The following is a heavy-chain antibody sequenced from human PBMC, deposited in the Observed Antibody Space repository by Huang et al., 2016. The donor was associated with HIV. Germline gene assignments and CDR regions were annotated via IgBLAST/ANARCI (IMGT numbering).Heavy chain of an antibody. CDR2: INTKTGNA. J-gene: IGHJ5*02. Sequence: QVQLVQSGSEFKKPGASVRVSCKDSGYSFSDYAVNWVRQAPGQGREGMGWINTKTGNATYVQGFRGRFVFSLDTSVKTAYLHISSLKTEDAAVYYCARDARELRDYLVRFNWFAPWGQGTLVTVSS. D-gene: IGHD1-7*01. CDR3: ARDARELRDYLVRFNWFAP. V-gene: IGHV7-4-1*02. CDR1: GYSFSDYA.